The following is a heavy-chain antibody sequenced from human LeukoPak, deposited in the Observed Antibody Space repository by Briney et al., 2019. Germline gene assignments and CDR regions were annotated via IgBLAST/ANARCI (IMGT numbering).Heavy chain of an antibody. J-gene: IGHJ6*03. CDR3: ARYQGGSWHSYYYYMDV. CDR1: GGSISSYS. CDR2: IYYSGST. D-gene: IGHD2-2*01. Sequence: SETLSLTCTVSGGSISSYSWSWIRQPPGKGLERIGYIYYSGSTNYNPSLKSRVTISVDTSKNQFSLKLSSVTAEDRAVYCCARYQGGSWHSYYYYMDVWGKGNAVTLPS. V-gene: IGHV4-59*01.